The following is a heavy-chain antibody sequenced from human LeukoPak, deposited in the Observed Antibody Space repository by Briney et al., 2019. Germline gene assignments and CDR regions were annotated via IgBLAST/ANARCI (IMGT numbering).Heavy chain of an antibody. J-gene: IGHJ4*02. Sequence: PSETLSLTCTVSVGSINFDYYTGDWSWIRQPAGKGLEWIGRIHASEITTYNPSFRSRVTLTLDKSLNQVSLHLASVTAADTAVYYCARDLGINTGWYGFDYWGLEILVTVSS. D-gene: IGHD6-19*01. CDR1: VGSINFDY. V-gene: IGHV4-4*07. CDR3: ARDLGINTGWYGFDY. CDR2: IHASEIT.